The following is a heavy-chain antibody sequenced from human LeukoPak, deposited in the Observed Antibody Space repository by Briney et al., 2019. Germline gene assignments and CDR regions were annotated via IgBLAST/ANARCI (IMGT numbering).Heavy chain of an antibody. CDR1: GFTFSDYY. D-gene: IGHD2-21*01. V-gene: IGHV3-11*01. J-gene: IGHJ6*02. Sequence: GGSLRLSCAASGFTFSDYYMSWIRQAPGKGLEWVSYISSSGSTIYYADSVKGRFTISRDNAKNSLYLQMNSLRAEGTAVYYCVGGKMWWNSYYYYGMDVWGQGTTVTVS. CDR3: VGGKMWWNSYYYYGMDV. CDR2: ISSSGSTI.